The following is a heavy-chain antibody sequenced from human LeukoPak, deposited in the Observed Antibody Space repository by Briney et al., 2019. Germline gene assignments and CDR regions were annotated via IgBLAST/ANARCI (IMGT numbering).Heavy chain of an antibody. CDR3: ARAKGPPYYDFWSGCYFDY. V-gene: IGHV1-18*01. Sequence: ASVKVSCKASGYTFTSYGISWVRQAPGQGLEWMGWISAYNGNTNYAQKLQGRVTMTTDTSTSTAYMELRSLRSDDTAVYYCARAKGPPYYDFWSGCYFDYWGQGTLVTVSS. D-gene: IGHD3-3*01. J-gene: IGHJ4*02. CDR1: GYTFTSYG. CDR2: ISAYNGNT.